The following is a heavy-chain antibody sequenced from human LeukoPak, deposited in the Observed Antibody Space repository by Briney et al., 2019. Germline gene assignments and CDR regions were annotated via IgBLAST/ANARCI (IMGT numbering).Heavy chain of an antibody. CDR3: VKQGLVEQQLVH. Sequence: PGGSLRLXCAASGFTFSSYAMSWVRQAPGKGLEWVSAISGSGGSTYYADSVKGRFTISRDNSKNTLYLQMNSLRAEDTAVYYCVKQGLVEQQLVHWGQGTLVTVSS. D-gene: IGHD6-13*01. V-gene: IGHV3-23*01. J-gene: IGHJ4*02. CDR2: ISGSGGST. CDR1: GFTFSSYA.